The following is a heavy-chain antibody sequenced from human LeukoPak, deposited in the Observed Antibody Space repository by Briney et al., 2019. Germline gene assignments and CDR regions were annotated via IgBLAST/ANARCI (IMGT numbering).Heavy chain of an antibody. CDR3: ARVFYSGGSYYFDY. J-gene: IGHJ4*02. CDR2: IYTSGST. Sequence: SETLSLTCTVSGGSISSYYWSWIRQPAGKGLEWIGRIYTSGSTNYNPSLKSRVTMSVDTSKNQFSLKLSSVTAADTAVYYCARVFYSGGSYYFDYWGQGTLVTVSS. CDR1: GGSISSYY. D-gene: IGHD3-16*01. V-gene: IGHV4-4*07.